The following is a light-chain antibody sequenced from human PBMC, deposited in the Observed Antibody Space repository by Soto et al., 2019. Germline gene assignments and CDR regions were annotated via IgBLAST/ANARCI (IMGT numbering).Light chain of an antibody. V-gene: IGLV2-14*01. CDR3: SAYTTTSTLI. J-gene: IGLJ1*01. CDR1: SSDVGGYDY. Sequence: HSVLTQPSSVSGSPGQSVTISSTGTSSDVGGYDYVSWYQQHPGTAPKLMLYEVNNRPSGVSNRFSGSKSGNTASLIISGLQTEDEADYYCSAYTTTSTLIFGTGTKVTV. CDR2: EVN.